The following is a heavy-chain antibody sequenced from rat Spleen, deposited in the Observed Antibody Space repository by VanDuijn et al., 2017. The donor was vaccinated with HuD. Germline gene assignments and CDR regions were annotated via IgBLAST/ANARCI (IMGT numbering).Heavy chain of an antibody. Sequence: QVQMKESGPGLVQPSQTLSLTCTVSGFSLTSNGVSWVRQPPGKGLEWIATISSGGYTYYNSPLKSRLSISRDTSKSQVFLKMNSLQTEDTAIYYCSREELFSGYLLRFAYWGQGTPVTVSA. CDR2: ISSGGYT. J-gene: IGHJ3*01. CDR1: GFSLTSNG. V-gene: IGHV2S12*01. CDR3: SREELFSGYLLRFAY. D-gene: IGHD2-5*01.